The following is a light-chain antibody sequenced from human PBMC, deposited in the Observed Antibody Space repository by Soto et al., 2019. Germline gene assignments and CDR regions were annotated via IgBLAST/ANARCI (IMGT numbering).Light chain of an antibody. CDR3: GTWDSSLSTGI. Sequence: QSVLTQPPSVSAAPGQKVTISCSGSSSNIGESYVSWYQHLPGTAPKLLIYDNNKRPSGIPDRFSGSSSGTSATLGITGLQTGDEADYYCGTWDSSLSTGIFGGGIKLTVL. J-gene: IGLJ2*01. CDR1: SSNIGESY. CDR2: DNN. V-gene: IGLV1-51*01.